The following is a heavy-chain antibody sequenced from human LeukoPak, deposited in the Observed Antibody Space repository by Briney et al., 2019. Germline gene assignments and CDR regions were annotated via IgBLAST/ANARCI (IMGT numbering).Heavy chain of an antibody. CDR1: GGSFSGYY. D-gene: IGHD1-14*01. V-gene: IGHV4-34*01. J-gene: IGHJ5*02. Sequence: SETLSLTCAVYGGSFSGYYWSWIRQPPGKGLEWIGEINHSGSTNYNPSLKSRVTISVDTSKNQFSLKLSSVTAADTAVYYCARAPRGIRVGISWFDPWGQGTLVTVSS. CDR2: INHSGST. CDR3: ARAPRGIRVGISWFDP.